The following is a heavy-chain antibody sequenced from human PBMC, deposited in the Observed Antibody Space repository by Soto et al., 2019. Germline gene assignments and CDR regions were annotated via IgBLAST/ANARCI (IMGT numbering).Heavy chain of an antibody. J-gene: IGHJ6*01. CDR2: IWYDGSNK. CDR1: GFTFNTYG. Sequence: QVQLVESGGGVVQPGGSLRLSCTTSGFTFNTYGMHWVRQAPGKGLEWVAIIWYDGSNKYYADSVRGRFTISRDNSKNTLYLQMTSLRAEDTALYYCARADCTGAYWYSWPFNYGVDVW. V-gene: IGHV3-33*08. CDR3: ARADCTGAYWYSWPFNYGVDV. D-gene: IGHD2-8*02.